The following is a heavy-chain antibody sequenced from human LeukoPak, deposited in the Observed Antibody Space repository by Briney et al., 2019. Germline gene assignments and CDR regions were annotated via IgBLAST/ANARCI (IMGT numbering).Heavy chain of an antibody. CDR2: IIPIFGTA. CDR3: ARDCSGGSCYWADWFDP. J-gene: IGHJ5*02. D-gene: IGHD2-15*01. V-gene: IGHV1-69*13. Sequence: ASVKVSCEASGGTFSSYAISWVRQAPGQGLEWMGGIIPIFGTANYAQKFQGRVTITADESTSTAYMELTSLRSEDTAVYYCARDCSGGSCYWADWFDPWGQGTLVTVSS. CDR1: GGTFSSYA.